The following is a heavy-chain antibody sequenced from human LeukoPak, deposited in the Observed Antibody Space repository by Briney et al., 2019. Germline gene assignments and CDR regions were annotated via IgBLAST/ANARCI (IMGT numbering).Heavy chain of an antibody. V-gene: IGHV3-72*01. CDR3: ARERLYFGESSTLDFDY. J-gene: IGHJ4*02. Sequence: GGSLRLSCAGSGFTFTDHFMDWVRQAPGKRLEWVGRVCNNANSFTTHYAASMRGRFIISRDDLKNSVFLQINSLTTEDTAVYYCARERLYFGESSTLDFDYWGQGTLVTVSS. D-gene: IGHD3-16*02. CDR1: GFTFTDHF. CDR2: VCNNANSFTT.